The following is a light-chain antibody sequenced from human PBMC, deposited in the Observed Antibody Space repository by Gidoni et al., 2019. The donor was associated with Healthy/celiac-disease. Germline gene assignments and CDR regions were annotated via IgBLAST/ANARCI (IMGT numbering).Light chain of an antibody. CDR2: AAS. CDR3: QQSYSTPWT. V-gene: IGKV1-39*01. Sequence: IKLTHSPSSLSASVGDRVTITCRASQSISSYLNWYQQKPGKAPKLLIYAASSLQSGVPSRFSGSGSGTDFTITISSLQPEDFATYYCQQSYSTPWTFGQXTKVEIK. CDR1: QSISSY. J-gene: IGKJ1*01.